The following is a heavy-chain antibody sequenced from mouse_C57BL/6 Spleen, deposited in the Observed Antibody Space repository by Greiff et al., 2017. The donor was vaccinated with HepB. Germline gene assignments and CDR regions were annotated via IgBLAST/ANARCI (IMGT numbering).Heavy chain of an antibody. CDR2: ILPGSGST. D-gene: IGHD1-1*01. CDR1: GYTFTGYW. CDR3: ARGGFHYYYGSSPFDV. J-gene: IGHJ1*03. Sequence: QVQLQQSGAELMKPGASVKLSCKATGYTFTGYWIEWVKQRPGHGLEWIGEILPGSGSTNYNEKFKGKATFTADTSSNTAYMQLSSLTTEDSAIYYCARGGFHYYYGSSPFDVWGTGTTVTVSS. V-gene: IGHV1-9*01.